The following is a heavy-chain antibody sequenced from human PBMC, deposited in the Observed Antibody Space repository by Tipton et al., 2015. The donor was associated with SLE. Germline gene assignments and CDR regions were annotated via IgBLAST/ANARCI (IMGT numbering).Heavy chain of an antibody. CDR3: ARVSQWLVSYYFDY. V-gene: IGHV4-34*11. Sequence: TLSLTCAVYGGSFSGYYWSWIRQPPGKGLEWIGYIYYSGSTNYNPSLKSRVTISVDTSKNQFSLNLSSVTAADTAVYYCARVSQWLVSYYFDYWGQGTLVTVSS. CDR1: GGSFSGYY. CDR2: IYYSGST. D-gene: IGHD6-19*01. J-gene: IGHJ4*02.